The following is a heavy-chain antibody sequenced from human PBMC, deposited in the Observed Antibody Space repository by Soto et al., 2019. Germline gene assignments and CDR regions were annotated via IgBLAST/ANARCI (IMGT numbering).Heavy chain of an antibody. J-gene: IGHJ5*02. CDR2: IYYSGST. CDR1: GGSISSYY. CDR3: ARDSGITGTNNWFDP. D-gene: IGHD1-20*01. V-gene: IGHV4-59*12. Sequence: PSETLSLTCTVSGGSISSYYWSWIRQPPGKGLEWIGYIYYSGSTNYNPSLKSRVTISVDTSKNQFSLKLSSVTAADTAVYYCARDSGITGTNNWFDPWGQGTLVTVSS.